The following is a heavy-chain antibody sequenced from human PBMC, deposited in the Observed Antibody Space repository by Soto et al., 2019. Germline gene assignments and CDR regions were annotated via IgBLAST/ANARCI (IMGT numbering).Heavy chain of an antibody. D-gene: IGHD3-9*01. CDR2: ISYDGNTQ. CDR1: GFIFSGYA. J-gene: IGHJ4*02. Sequence: QVQLVESGGGVVQPGRSLRLSCAASGFIFSGYAMHWVRQAPGKGLEWVAGISYDGNTQYYADSVKGRFTVSSDNSNNMLYVQMNNLRDEDTAMYYCAKETNAYDINFWGQGTLVTVSS. CDR3: AKETNAYDINF. V-gene: IGHV3-30-3*01.